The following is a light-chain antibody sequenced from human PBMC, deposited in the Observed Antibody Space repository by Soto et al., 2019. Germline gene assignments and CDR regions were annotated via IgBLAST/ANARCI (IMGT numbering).Light chain of an antibody. Sequence: IVLTQSLGTLSMSPGERATLSCRASRGIINNLAWYQQKHGQAPRVLIYSASTRATGIPARFSGSGSETEFTLTVSSLQSEDFAVYYCQQDGSSPITFGQGTRLEIK. CDR2: SAS. J-gene: IGKJ5*01. CDR1: RGIINN. V-gene: IGKV3-15*01. CDR3: QQDGSSPIT.